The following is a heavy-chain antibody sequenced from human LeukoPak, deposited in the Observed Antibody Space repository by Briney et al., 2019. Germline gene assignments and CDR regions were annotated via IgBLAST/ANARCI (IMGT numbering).Heavy chain of an antibody. D-gene: IGHD5-12*01. Sequence: GGSLRLSCAASGFTFSTYSMNWLRLAPGKGLEWVSSISPDSNYKYYVDSVKGRFTISRDNAKSSLYLQMNSLRAEDTVVYYCVRGGYRGFDYEYWGQGTLVTVSS. J-gene: IGHJ4*02. CDR1: GFTFSTYS. V-gene: IGHV3-21*01. CDR2: ISPDSNYK. CDR3: VRGGYRGFDYEY.